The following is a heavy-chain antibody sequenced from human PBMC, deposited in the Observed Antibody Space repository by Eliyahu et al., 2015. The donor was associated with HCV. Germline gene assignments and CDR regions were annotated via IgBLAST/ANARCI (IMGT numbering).Heavy chain of an antibody. D-gene: IGHD3-10*01. Sequence: QVQLQESGPGLVKPSETLSLTCTVSGGSISSYYWSWIRQPXGKGLEWIGYIYYSGXTNYNPSLKSRVTISVDTSKNQFSLKLSSVTAADTAVYYCARDTYYYGSGSYLGYYYGMDVWGQGTTVTVSS. CDR3: ARDTYYYGSGSYLGYYYGMDV. J-gene: IGHJ6*02. V-gene: IGHV4-59*01. CDR1: GGSISSYY. CDR2: IYYSGXT.